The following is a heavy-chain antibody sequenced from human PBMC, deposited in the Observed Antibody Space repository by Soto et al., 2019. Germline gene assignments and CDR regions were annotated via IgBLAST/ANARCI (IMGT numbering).Heavy chain of an antibody. Sequence: QVHLVQSGAEVKKPGASVNVSCKTSGYTFTRNGISWVRQAPGQGLEWMGWISPNSGNTRYAHKLQDRVIMTTDTAASTAYMELRSLRSDDTAVYYCVKDRDRSSWPSRDVWGPGTTVTVSS. V-gene: IGHV1-18*01. J-gene: IGHJ6*02. D-gene: IGHD6-19*01. CDR2: ISPNSGNT. CDR1: GYTFTRNG. CDR3: VKDRDRSSWPSRDV.